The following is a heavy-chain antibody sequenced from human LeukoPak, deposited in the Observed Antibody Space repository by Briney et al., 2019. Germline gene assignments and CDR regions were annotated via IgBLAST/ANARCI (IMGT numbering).Heavy chain of an antibody. CDR1: GFNFRNYW. CDR2: INSDGSSS. CDR3: ATDEAATGRLDY. Sequence: GGSLRLSCAASGFNFRNYWMHWVRQAPGKGLVWVSRINSDGSSSSYADSVKGRFTISRDTDEHTLYLQINSLRAEDTAVYYCATDEAATGRLDYWGQGTLVTDSS. V-gene: IGHV3-74*01. D-gene: IGHD1-1*01. J-gene: IGHJ4*02.